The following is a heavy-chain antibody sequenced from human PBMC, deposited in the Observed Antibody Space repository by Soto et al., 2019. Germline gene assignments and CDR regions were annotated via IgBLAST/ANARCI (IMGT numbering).Heavy chain of an antibody. Sequence: GGSLRLSCAASGFTFSSYGMHWVRQAPGKGLEWVAVIWYDGSNKYYADSVKGRFTISRDNSKNTLYLQMNSLRAEDTAVYYCAREVRLEQWLDSYYYYGMDVWGQGTTVTVSS. J-gene: IGHJ6*02. CDR2: IWYDGSNK. D-gene: IGHD6-19*01. V-gene: IGHV3-33*01. CDR1: GFTFSSYG. CDR3: AREVRLEQWLDSYYYYGMDV.